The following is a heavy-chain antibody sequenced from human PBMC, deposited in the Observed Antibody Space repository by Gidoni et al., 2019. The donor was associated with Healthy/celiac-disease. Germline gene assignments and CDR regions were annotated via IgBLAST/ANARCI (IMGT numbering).Heavy chain of an antibody. V-gene: IGHV4-61*09. CDR3: AREGTVTTWFYY. Sequence: LEWIGHIYTSGSTNYNPSLKSRVTISIDTSKNQFSLKLSSVTAADTAVYYCAREGTVTTWFYYWGQGTLVTVSS. CDR2: IYTSGST. D-gene: IGHD4-17*01. J-gene: IGHJ4*02.